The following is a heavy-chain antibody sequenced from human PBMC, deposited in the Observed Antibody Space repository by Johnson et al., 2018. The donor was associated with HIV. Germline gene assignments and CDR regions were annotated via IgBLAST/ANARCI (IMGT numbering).Heavy chain of an antibody. CDR3: AKDRVLGNQDDAFDM. D-gene: IGHD7-27*01. CDR2: ISYDGSNK. CDR1: GFTFSSYA. V-gene: IGHV3-30-3*01. J-gene: IGHJ3*02. Sequence: QVQVVESGGGVVQPGRSLRLSCAASGFTFSSYAMHWVRQAPGKGLEWVAVISYDGSNKYSAGSVKGRFTISRDNSKNTLYLQMNSLRAEDTAVYYCAKDRVLGNQDDAFDMWGQGTMVTVSS.